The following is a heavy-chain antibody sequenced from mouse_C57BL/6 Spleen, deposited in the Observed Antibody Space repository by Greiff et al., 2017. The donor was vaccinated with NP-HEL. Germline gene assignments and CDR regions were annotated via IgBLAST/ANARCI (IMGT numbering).Heavy chain of an antibody. J-gene: IGHJ3*01. CDR2: INPNNGGT. CDR1: GYTFTDYN. Sequence: EVKLQESGPELVKPGASVKMSCKASGYTFTDYNMHWVKQSHGKSLEWIGYINPNNGGTSYNQKFKGKATLTVNKSSSTAYMELRSLTSEDSAVYYCARSSTSWFAYWGQGTLVTVSA. D-gene: IGHD5-1*01. CDR3: ARSSTSWFAY. V-gene: IGHV1-22*01.